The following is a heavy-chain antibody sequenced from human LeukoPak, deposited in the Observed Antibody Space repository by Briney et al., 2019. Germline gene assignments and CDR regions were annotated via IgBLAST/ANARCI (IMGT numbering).Heavy chain of an antibody. CDR1: GGSVSSYY. V-gene: IGHV4-4*07. Sequence: PPETLSLTCTVSGGSVSSYYWSWIRQPAGKGLEWIGRIYTSGSTNYNPSLKSRVTMSVDTSKNQFSLKLSSATAADTAVYYCARSGSYPNRFDPWGQGTLVTVSS. J-gene: IGHJ5*02. CDR2: IYTSGST. D-gene: IGHD1-26*01. CDR3: ARSGSYPNRFDP.